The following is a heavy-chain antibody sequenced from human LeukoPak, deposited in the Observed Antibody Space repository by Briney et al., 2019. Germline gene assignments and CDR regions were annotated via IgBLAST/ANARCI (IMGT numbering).Heavy chain of an antibody. Sequence: GGSLRLSCAASGFTFSSYGMHWVRQAPGKGLAWVGVISYDGSNKYYADSVKGRFTISRDNAKNSLYLQMNSLRAEDTAVYYCARVSNYYGSGNYQKQFDYWGQGTLVTVSS. D-gene: IGHD3-10*01. CDR3: ARVSNYYGSGNYQKQFDY. J-gene: IGHJ4*02. CDR1: GFTFSSYG. V-gene: IGHV3-30*03. CDR2: ISYDGSNK.